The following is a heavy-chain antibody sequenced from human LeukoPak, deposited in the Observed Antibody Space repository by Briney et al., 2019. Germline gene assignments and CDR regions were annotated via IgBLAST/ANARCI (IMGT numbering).Heavy chain of an antibody. CDR3: ARGPSGSAFYYYYYYMDV. J-gene: IGHJ6*03. Sequence: GGSLRLSCAASRLTLSGYSMHWVRQAPGKGLEWVSSISSSSSHIYYEDSVKGRFTISRDNAKNSLYLQMNSLRAEDTAVYYCARGPSGSAFYYYYYYMDVWGKGTTVTVPS. V-gene: IGHV3-21*01. D-gene: IGHD3-10*01. CDR1: RLTLSGYS. CDR2: ISSSSSHI.